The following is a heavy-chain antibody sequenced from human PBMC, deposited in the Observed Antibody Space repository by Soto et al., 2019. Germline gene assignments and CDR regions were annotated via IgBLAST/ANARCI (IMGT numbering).Heavy chain of an antibody. J-gene: IGHJ4*02. CDR3: ATIERIAGGFDQ. CDR2: VFHTGTT. Sequence: QVQLQESGPGLVKPSQTLSLTCTVSGGSINNAAYYWSWVRRHPGEGLEWIGYVFHTGTTYYNASLKSRVTISVDTSNNQFSLKLNSVTGADTAIYYCATIERIAGGFDQWGQGTLVTVSS. D-gene: IGHD2-15*01. V-gene: IGHV4-31*03. CDR1: GGSINNAAYY.